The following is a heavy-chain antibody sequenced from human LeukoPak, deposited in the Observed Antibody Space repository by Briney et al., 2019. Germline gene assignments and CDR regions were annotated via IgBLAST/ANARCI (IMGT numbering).Heavy chain of an antibody. J-gene: IGHJ6*02. V-gene: IGHV3-7*03. D-gene: IGHD3-9*01. CDR2: INHNGNVN. CDR1: GFTFSSYW. CDR3: AKDLRYHNYGMDV. Sequence: GGSLRLSCAASGFTFSSYWMNWARQAPGKGLEWVASINHNGNVNYYVDSVKGRFTISRDNAKNSLYLQMNSLRAEDTAVYYCAKDLRYHNYGMDVWGQGTTVTVSS.